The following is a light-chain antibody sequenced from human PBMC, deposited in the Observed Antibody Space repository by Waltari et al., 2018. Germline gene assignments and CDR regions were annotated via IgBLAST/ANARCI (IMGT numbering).Light chain of an antibody. Sequence: QSVLTQSRSVSGSPGQSVAISCTGTSSDVGGYDYVSWYQQYPGKAPKVMIYGVYKRPSGVPDRFSGSKSGNTASLSISGLQAEDEADYYCCSYANSKWVFGGGTKLTVL. CDR1: SSDVGGYDY. CDR2: GVY. CDR3: CSYANSKWV. J-gene: IGLJ3*02. V-gene: IGLV2-11*01.